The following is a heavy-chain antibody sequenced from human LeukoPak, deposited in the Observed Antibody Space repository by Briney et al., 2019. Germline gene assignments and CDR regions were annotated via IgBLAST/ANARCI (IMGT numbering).Heavy chain of an antibody. Sequence: GGSLRLSCAASGFIFSSYAMSWVRQAPGKGLEWVLGINWNGGSTGYADSVKGRFTISRDNAKNSLYLQMNSLRAEDTALYYCARVRYSSSWIFDYWGQGTLVTVSS. CDR3: ARVRYSSSWIFDY. J-gene: IGHJ4*02. D-gene: IGHD6-13*01. CDR2: INWNGGST. V-gene: IGHV3-20*04. CDR1: GFIFSSYA.